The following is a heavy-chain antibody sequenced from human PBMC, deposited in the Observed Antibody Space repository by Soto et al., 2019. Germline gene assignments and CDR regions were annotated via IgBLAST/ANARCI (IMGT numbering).Heavy chain of an antibody. CDR2: ISGSGGST. V-gene: IGHV3-23*01. D-gene: IGHD3-3*01. J-gene: IGHJ6*02. Sequence: TGGSLRLSCAASGFTFSSYAMSWVRQAPGKELEWVSAISGSGGSTYYADSVKGRFTISKDNSKNTLYLQMNSLRAEDTAVYYCAKDVPYYDFWSGYYSRDYYYGMDVWGQGTTVTVSS. CDR3: AKDVPYYDFWSGYYSRDYYYGMDV. CDR1: GFTFSSYA.